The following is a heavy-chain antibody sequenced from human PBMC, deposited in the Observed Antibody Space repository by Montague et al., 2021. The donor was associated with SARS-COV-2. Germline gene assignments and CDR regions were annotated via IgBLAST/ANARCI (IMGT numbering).Heavy chain of an antibody. CDR3: VRDTESAQAGFDA. D-gene: IGHD1-14*01. CDR1: GDSDCVDALA. Sequence: CAISGDSDCVDALARNWVRHSPSGGPQWLRMSHYRSKWTSDYAPSVEGRISIDPDTSKNQFFLHLRSVTPEDTGVYYCVRDTESAQAGFDAWGQGTLVTVSS. V-gene: IGHV6-1*01. J-gene: IGHJ4*02. CDR2: SHYRSKWTS.